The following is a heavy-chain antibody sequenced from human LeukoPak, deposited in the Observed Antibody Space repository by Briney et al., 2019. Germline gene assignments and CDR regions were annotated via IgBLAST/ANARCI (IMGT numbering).Heavy chain of an antibody. V-gene: IGHV3-30*02. Sequence: GGSLRLSCAASGFTFSSYGMHRVRQAPGKGLEWVAFIRYDGSNKYYADSVKGRFTISRDNSKNTLYLQMNSLRAEDTAVYYCAKDRYYDSSGYPSNYYYYMDVWGKGTTVTVSS. J-gene: IGHJ6*03. D-gene: IGHD3-22*01. CDR3: AKDRYYDSSGYPSNYYYYMDV. CDR1: GFTFSSYG. CDR2: IRYDGSNK.